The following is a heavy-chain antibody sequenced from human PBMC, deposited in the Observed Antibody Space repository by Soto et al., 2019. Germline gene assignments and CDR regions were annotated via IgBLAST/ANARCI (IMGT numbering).Heavy chain of an antibody. CDR3: ARDKITGLFDY. CDR1: GGSISSGDYY. V-gene: IGHV4-30-4*01. J-gene: IGHJ4*02. D-gene: IGHD2-8*02. Sequence: PSETLSPTCTVSGGSISSGDYYWSWIRQPPGKGLEWIGYIYYSGSTYYNPSLKSRVTISVDTSKNQFSLKLSSVTAADTAVYYCARDKITGLFDYWGQGTLVTVSS. CDR2: IYYSGST.